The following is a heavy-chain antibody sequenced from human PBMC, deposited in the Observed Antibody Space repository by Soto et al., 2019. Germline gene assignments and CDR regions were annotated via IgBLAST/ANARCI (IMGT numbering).Heavy chain of an antibody. D-gene: IGHD4-17*01. CDR1: GGSISSGGYY. V-gene: IGHV4-31*03. Sequence: QVQLQESGPGLVKPSQTLSLTCTVSGGSISSGGYYWSWIRQHPGKGLEWIGYIYYSGSTYYNPSLKRRVTTSVDTSNNQFSLKLSSVTAADTAVYYCARDLRYGDYESYGMDVWGQGTTVTVSS. J-gene: IGHJ6*02. CDR2: IYYSGST. CDR3: ARDLRYGDYESYGMDV.